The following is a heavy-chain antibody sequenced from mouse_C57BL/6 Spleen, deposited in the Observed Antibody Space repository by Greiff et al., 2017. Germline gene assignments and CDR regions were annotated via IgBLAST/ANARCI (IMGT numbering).Heavy chain of an antibody. CDR2: INPGSGGT. CDR3: ARSGGSNYDWFAY. Sequence: QVQLQQSGAELVRPGTSVKVSCKASGYAFTNYLIEWVKQRPGQGLEWIGVINPGSGGTNYNEKFKGKATLTADKSSSTAYMQLSSLTSEDSAVYFCARSGGSNYDWFAYWGQGTLVTVSA. D-gene: IGHD2-5*01. J-gene: IGHJ3*01. CDR1: GYAFTNYL. V-gene: IGHV1-54*01.